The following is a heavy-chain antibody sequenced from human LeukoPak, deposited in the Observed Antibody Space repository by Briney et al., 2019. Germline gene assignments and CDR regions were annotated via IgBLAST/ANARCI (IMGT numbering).Heavy chain of an antibody. Sequence: GGSLRLSCAASGFTFSSYEMNWVRQAPGKGLEWVSYISSSGSTIYYADSVKGRFTISRDNAKNSLYLQMNSLRAEDTAVYYCARGGDILTGYAFDYWGQGTLDTVSS. J-gene: IGHJ4*02. CDR1: GFTFSSYE. V-gene: IGHV3-48*03. CDR3: ARGGDILTGYAFDY. D-gene: IGHD3-9*01. CDR2: ISSSGSTI.